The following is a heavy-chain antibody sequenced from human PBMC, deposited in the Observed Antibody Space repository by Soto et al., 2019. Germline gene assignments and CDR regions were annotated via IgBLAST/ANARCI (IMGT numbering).Heavy chain of an antibody. CDR3: ARPLWRDDYNWGYFDL. CDR1: GFTFSSYA. Sequence: QVELVESRGGVVQPGRSLRLSCAASGFTFSSYAMHWVRQVPGKGLEWVAVISYDGSNKYYADSVKGRFTISRDNSKNTLYLQMNSLRAEDTAVYYCARPLWRDDYNWGYFDLWGRGTQVTVSS. J-gene: IGHJ2*01. V-gene: IGHV3-30-3*01. D-gene: IGHD4-4*01. CDR2: ISYDGSNK.